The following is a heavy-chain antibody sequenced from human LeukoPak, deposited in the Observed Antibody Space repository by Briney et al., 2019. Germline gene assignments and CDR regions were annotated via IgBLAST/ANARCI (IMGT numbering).Heavy chain of an antibody. CDR3: ARGRIVAAPGWAQH. D-gene: IGHD6-13*01. CDR2: INHSGST. V-gene: IGHV4-34*01. Sequence: PSETLSLTCAVYGGSFSGYYWSWVRQPPGKGLEWIGEINHSGSTNYNPPLKSRVTISVDTSKNQFSLKLSSVTAADTAVYYCARGRIVAAPGWAQHWGQGTLVTVSS. CDR1: GGSFSGYY. J-gene: IGHJ1*01.